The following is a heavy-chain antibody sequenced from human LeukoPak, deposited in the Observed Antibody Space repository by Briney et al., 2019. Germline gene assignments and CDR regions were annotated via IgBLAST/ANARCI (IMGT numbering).Heavy chain of an antibody. CDR1: GFTVSSNY. CDR2: IYSGGST. CDR3: ASLDGGYADDY. D-gene: IGHD5-12*01. Sequence: GGSLRLSCAASGFTVSSNYMSRVRQAPGKGLEWVSVIYSGGSTYYADSVKGRFTISRDNAKNSLYLQMNSLRAEDTAVYYCASLDGGYADDYWGQGTLVTVSS. V-gene: IGHV3-66*01. J-gene: IGHJ4*02.